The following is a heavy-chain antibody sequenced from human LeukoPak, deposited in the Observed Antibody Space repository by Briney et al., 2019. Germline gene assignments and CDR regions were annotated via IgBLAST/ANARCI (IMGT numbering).Heavy chain of an antibody. V-gene: IGHV1-2*02. CDR2: INPNSGAT. D-gene: IGHD3-3*01. CDR1: GYIFTDFY. Sequence: GAAVKVSCKPSGYIFTDFYMHWIRQAPGQGLEWMGWINPNSGATRYAQKFQGRVTMTRDASINTASMELTWLRSDDTAVYYCARDLGTSHDLWSGYFFSWSQGTLVTVSS. CDR3: ARDLGTSHDLWSGYFFS. J-gene: IGHJ5*02.